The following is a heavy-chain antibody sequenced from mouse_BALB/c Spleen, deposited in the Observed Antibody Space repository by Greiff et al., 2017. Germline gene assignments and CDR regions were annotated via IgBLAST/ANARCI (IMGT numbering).Heavy chain of an antibody. CDR3: ARPNVKMGYYAMDY. J-gene: IGHJ4*01. CDR2: ISSGSSTI. D-gene: IGHD4-1*01. CDR1: GFTFSSFG. V-gene: IGHV5-17*02. Sequence: EVQLVESGGGLVQPGGSRKLSCAASGFTFSSFGMHWVRQAPEKGLEWVAYISSGSSTIYYADTVKGRFTISRDNPKNTLFLQMTSLRSEDTAMYYCARPNVKMGYYAMDYWGQGTSVTVSS.